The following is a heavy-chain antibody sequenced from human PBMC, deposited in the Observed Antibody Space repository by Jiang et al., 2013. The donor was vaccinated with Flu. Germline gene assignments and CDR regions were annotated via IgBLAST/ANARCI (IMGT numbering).Heavy chain of an antibody. J-gene: IGHJ4*02. D-gene: IGHD5-12*01. Sequence: TVSGGSITSNDYYWVWIRQPPGKGLEWIGSIYDMGGTYYNPSLKSRVTLSVDTSKNHFSLKLRFVTAADTAVYYCARAEKYSGFELPYFVYWGQGIPGHRLL. CDR2: IYDMGGT. CDR1: GGSITSNDYY. V-gene: IGHV4-39*07. CDR3: ARAEKYSGFELPYFVY.